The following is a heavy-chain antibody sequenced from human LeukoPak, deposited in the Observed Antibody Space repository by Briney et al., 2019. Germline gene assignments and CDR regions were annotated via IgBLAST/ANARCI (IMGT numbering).Heavy chain of an antibody. CDR1: GGSISSSSYY. CDR3: ARWTTTYLDY. CDR2: IYYSGST. J-gene: IGHJ4*02. V-gene: IGHV4-39*07. Sequence: SETLSLTCTVSGGSISSSSYYWGWIRQPPGKGLEWIGSIYYSGSTYYNPSLKSRVTISVDTSKNQFSLKLSSVTAADTAVYYCARWTTTYLDYWGQGTLVTVSS. D-gene: IGHD4-11*01.